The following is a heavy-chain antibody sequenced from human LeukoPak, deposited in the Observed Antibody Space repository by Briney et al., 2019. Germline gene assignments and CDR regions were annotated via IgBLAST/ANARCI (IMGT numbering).Heavy chain of an antibody. CDR2: INPNSGGT. V-gene: IGHV1-2*02. J-gene: IGHJ6*02. Sequence: ASVKVSCKASGYTFTGYYMHWVRQAPGQGLEWMGWINPNSGGTNYVQKFQGRVTMTRDTSISTAHMELSRLRSDDTAVYYCARDVATVTKYYSYGMDVWGQGTTVTVSS. CDR3: ARDVATVTKYYSYGMDV. D-gene: IGHD4-17*01. CDR1: GYTFTGYY.